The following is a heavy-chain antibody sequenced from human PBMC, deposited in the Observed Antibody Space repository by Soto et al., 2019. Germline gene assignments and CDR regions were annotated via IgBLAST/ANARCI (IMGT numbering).Heavy chain of an antibody. CDR1: GYSFTSYW. J-gene: IGHJ6*02. D-gene: IGHD4-4*01. Sequence: GECLKISCKGSGYSFTSYWIGWVRQMPGKGLEWMGIIYPGDSDTRYSPSFQGQVTISADKSISTAYLQWSSLKASDTAMYYCARHQATVPPLYYYYGMDVWGQGTTVTVSS. CDR3: ARHQATVPPLYYYYGMDV. V-gene: IGHV5-51*01. CDR2: IYPGDSDT.